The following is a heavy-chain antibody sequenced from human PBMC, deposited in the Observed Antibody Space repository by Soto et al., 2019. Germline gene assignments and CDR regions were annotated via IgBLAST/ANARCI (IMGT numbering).Heavy chain of an antibody. CDR1: GFTFSGYW. Sequence: EVQLVESGGGLVQPGGSLRLSCAASGFTFSGYWMHWVRQAPGQGLVWVSRISSDGSRASYADSEDSVKDRFTISRDNAKNTLYLQMNSLRGEDTAVYSCTRGDYWGEGTLVTVSS. CDR3: TRGDY. V-gene: IGHV3-74*01. J-gene: IGHJ4*02. CDR2: ISSDGSRA.